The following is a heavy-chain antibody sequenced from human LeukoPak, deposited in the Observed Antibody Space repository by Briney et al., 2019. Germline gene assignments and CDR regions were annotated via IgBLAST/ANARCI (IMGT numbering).Heavy chain of an antibody. D-gene: IGHD4-23*01. V-gene: IGHV4-34*01. J-gene: IGHJ4*02. CDR2: INHSGST. Sequence: SETLSLTCAVYGGSFSGYYWSWIRQPPGKGLEWIGEINHSGSTNYNPSLKSRVTISVDTSKNQFSLKLSSVTAADTAVYYCASSYGGNSRPFDYWGQGTLVTVSS. CDR3: ASSYGGNSRPFDY. CDR1: GGSFSGYY.